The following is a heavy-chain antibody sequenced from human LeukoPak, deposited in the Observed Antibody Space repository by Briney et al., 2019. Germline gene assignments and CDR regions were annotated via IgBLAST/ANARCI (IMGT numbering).Heavy chain of an antibody. CDR3: ARELGESRYCSSTSCYPDTIDY. V-gene: IGHV3-48*04. CDR2: IISSTTTI. Sequence: GGSLRLSCTASGFTFNTYNMNWVRQAPGKGLEWVSYIISSTTTISYADSVKGRFAISRDNAKNSLYLQMNSLRVEDTAVYYCARELGESRYCSSTSCYPDTIDYWGQGTLVTVSS. D-gene: IGHD2-2*01. CDR1: GFTFNTYN. J-gene: IGHJ4*02.